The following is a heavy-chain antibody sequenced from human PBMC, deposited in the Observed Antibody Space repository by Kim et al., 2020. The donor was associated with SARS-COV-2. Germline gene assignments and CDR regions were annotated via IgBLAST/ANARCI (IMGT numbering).Heavy chain of an antibody. CDR2: IIPIFGTA. Sequence: SVKVSCKASGGTFSSYAISWVRQAPGQGLEWMGGIIPIFGTANYAQKFQGRVTITADESTSTAYMELSSLRSEDTAVYYCARGYCSGGSCYSVSDYYYGMDVWGQGTTVTVSS. D-gene: IGHD2-15*01. CDR3: ARGYCSGGSCYSVSDYYYGMDV. V-gene: IGHV1-69*13. CDR1: GGTFSSYA. J-gene: IGHJ6*02.